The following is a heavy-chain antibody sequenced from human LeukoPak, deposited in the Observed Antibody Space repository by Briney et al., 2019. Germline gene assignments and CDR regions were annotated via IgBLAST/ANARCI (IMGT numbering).Heavy chain of an antibody. CDR1: RFTFNSYS. J-gene: IGHJ4*02. CDR3: ASSNPYYGCSGYQN. CDR2: ICSRIGDI. Sequence: GVPLTLSCAASRFTFNSYSMNWPPQAPGKGREGVTSICSRIGDIDDAHSVKGRFTISRDNAKNSLYLQRISLRAEDPAVYYCASSNPYYGCSGYQNWGQGTLVTVSS. V-gene: IGHV3-21*01. D-gene: IGHD3-22*01.